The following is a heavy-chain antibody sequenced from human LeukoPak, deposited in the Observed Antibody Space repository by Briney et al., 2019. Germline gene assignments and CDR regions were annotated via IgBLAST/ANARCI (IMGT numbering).Heavy chain of an antibody. D-gene: IGHD3-3*01. J-gene: IGHJ4*02. V-gene: IGHV3-7*01. CDR2: IKQDRTEK. CDR3: ARLREIPVFGVVTKSTSYFDY. CDR1: GFTFTNYW. Sequence: GGSLRLSCAASGFTFTNYWMSWVRQAPGKGMELVANIKQDRTEKYYVDSVKGRFTISRDNAKNSLYLQMNSLRAEDTAVYYCARLREIPVFGVVTKSTSYFDYWGQGTLVTVSS.